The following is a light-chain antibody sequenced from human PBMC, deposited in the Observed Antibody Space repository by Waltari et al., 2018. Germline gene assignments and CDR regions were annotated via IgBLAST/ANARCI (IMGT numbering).Light chain of an antibody. CDR2: DVS. CDR1: QSVGSSH. J-gene: IGKJ2*01. Sequence: EIVLTQPPGTLSLSPGDKVTLSCRASQSVGSSHLAWYQQKPGQAPRLLIYDVSTRATGIPDGFTGSGSGTDFSLTISRLEPEDFAVYYCQQYGSSPYTFGQGTKLEIK. V-gene: IGKV3-20*01. CDR3: QQYGSSPYT.